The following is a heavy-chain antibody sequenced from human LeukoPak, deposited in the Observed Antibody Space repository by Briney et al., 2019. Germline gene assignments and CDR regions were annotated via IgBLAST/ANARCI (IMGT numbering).Heavy chain of an antibody. CDR1: GYSISSGYY. CDR2: IYHSGST. J-gene: IGHJ4*02. D-gene: IGHD5-24*01. CDR3: ARHSDGYHYYFDY. V-gene: IGHV4-38-2*01. Sequence: SETLSLTCAVSGYSISSGYYWGWIRQPPGKGLEWIGSIYHSGSTYYNPSLKSRVTISVDTSKNQFSLKLSSVTAADTAVYYCARHSDGYHYYFDYWGQGTLVTVSS.